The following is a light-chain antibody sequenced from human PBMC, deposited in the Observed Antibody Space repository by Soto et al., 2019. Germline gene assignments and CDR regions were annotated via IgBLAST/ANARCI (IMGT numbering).Light chain of an antibody. V-gene: IGLV1-44*01. CDR1: SSNIGTNT. Sequence: QSVLTQPPSASGTPVQRVTISCSGSSSNIGTNTVIWYQQLPGAAPKLLIYSDNQRPSGVPDRFSGSKSGTSASLAISGLQSEDEAHYYCASWDVSLVVFGGGTKLTV. J-gene: IGLJ2*01. CDR2: SDN. CDR3: ASWDVSLVV.